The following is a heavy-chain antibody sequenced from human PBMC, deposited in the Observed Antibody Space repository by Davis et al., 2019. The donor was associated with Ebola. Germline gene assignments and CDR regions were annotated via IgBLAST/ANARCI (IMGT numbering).Heavy chain of an antibody. CDR1: GFSFSGSA. Sequence: GESLKISCAASGFSFSGSAMHWVRQASGKGLEWVGRIRSKAESYATAYAASVKGRFTISRNDSKNTAYLQMNSLKTEDTAVYYCSSWVAAADNDYWGQETLVTVSS. D-gene: IGHD6-13*01. J-gene: IGHJ4*02. CDR3: SSWVAAADNDY. V-gene: IGHV3-73*01. CDR2: IRSKAESYAT.